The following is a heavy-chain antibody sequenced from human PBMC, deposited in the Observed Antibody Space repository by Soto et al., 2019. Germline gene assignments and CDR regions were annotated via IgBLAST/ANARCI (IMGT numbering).Heavy chain of an antibody. CDR3: AKADSYGYYYYYGMDV. Sequence: GGSLRLSCAASGFTFSSYAMSWVRQAPGKGLEWVSAISGSGGSTYYADSVKGRFTISRDNSKNTLYLQMNSLRAEDTAVYYCAKADSYGYYYYYGMDVWGQGTTVTV. V-gene: IGHV3-23*01. J-gene: IGHJ6*02. CDR2: ISGSGGST. CDR1: GFTFSSYA. D-gene: IGHD5-18*01.